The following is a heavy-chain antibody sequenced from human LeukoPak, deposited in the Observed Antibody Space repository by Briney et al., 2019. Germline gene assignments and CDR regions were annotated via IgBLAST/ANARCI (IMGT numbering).Heavy chain of an antibody. J-gene: IGHJ6*03. Sequence: GASVKVSCKASGYTFTSYDINWVRQATGQGLEWMGWMNPNSGNTGYAQKFQGRVTITRNTSISTAYMELSSLRSEDTAVYYCASCSNPQSRYYVDVWGKGTTVTVSS. V-gene: IGHV1-8*03. CDR2: MNPNSGNT. D-gene: IGHD2-15*01. CDR1: GYTFTSYD. CDR3: ASCSNPQSRYYVDV.